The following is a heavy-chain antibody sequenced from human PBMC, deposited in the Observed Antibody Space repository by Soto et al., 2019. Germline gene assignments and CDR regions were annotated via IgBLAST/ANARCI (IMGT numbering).Heavy chain of an antibody. CDR3: ASNPGYSSGWYSS. Sequence: PGGSLRLSCAASGFTVSSNYMSWVRRAPGKGLEWVSVIYSGGSTYYADSVKGRFTISRDNSKNTLYLQMNSLRAEDTAVYYCASNPGYSSGWYSSWGQGTLVTVSS. D-gene: IGHD6-19*01. CDR2: IYSGGST. CDR1: GFTVSSNY. V-gene: IGHV3-53*01. J-gene: IGHJ5*02.